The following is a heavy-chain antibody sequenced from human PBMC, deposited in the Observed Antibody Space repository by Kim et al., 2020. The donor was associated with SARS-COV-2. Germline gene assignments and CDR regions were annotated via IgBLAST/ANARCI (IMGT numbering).Heavy chain of an antibody. V-gene: IGHV4-34*01. CDR1: GGSFSGYY. J-gene: IGHJ4*01. Sequence: SETLSLTCAVYGGSFSGYYWSWIRQPPGKGLEWIGEINHSGSTNYNPSLKSRVTISVDTSKNQFSLKLSSVTAADTAVYYCARGGDSSGYYYSPFDYWG. CDR3: ARGGDSSGYYYSPFDY. CDR2: INHSGST. D-gene: IGHD3-22*01.